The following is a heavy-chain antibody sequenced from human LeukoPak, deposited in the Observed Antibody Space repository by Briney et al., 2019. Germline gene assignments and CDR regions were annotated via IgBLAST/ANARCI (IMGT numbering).Heavy chain of an antibody. D-gene: IGHD3-16*01. Sequence: GGSLRLSCAASGYTFSSYGMHWVRQAPGQGLEWVALIWYDGSKKNYADSVKGRFTISRDSSKSTLYLQMDSLRAEDTAVYYCVRDPGTQTFYFDSWGQGTLVTVSS. CDR1: GYTFSSYG. J-gene: IGHJ4*02. V-gene: IGHV3-33*01. CDR3: VRDPGTQTFYFDS. CDR2: IWYDGSKK.